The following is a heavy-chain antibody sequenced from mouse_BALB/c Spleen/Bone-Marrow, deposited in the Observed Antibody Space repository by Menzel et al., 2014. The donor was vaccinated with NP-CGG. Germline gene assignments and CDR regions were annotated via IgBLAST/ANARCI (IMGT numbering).Heavy chain of an antibody. J-gene: IGHJ1*01. CDR2: ISCYNGAT. Sequence: LVKTGASVKISCKASGYSFTGYYMHWVKQSHGKSLEWIGYISCYNGATSYNQKFKGKATFTADTSSNTAYMQLSSLTSEDSAVYYCARTGTYWYFDVWGAGTTVTVSS. CDR1: GYSFTGYY. D-gene: IGHD4-1*01. CDR3: ARTGTYWYFDV. V-gene: IGHV1S34*01.